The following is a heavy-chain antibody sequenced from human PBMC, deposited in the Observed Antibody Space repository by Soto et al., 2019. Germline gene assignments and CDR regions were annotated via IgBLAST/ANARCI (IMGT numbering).Heavy chain of an antibody. V-gene: IGHV3-11*01. CDR3: ARDGSYGDYVNYAFDI. J-gene: IGHJ3*02. CDR2: ISSSGSTI. D-gene: IGHD4-17*01. Sequence: GGSLRLSCAASGFTFSDYYMSWIRQAPGKGLEWVSYISSSGSTIYYADSVKGRFTISRDNAKNSLYLQMNSLRAEDTAVYYCARDGSYGDYVNYAFDIWGQGTMVTVSS. CDR1: GFTFSDYY.